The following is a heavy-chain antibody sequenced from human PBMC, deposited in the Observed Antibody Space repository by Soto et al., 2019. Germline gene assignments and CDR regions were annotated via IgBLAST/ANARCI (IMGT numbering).Heavy chain of an antibody. Sequence: GYSVKVSCKASGYTFTSYGISWVRQAPGQGLEWMGWISAYNGNTNYAQKLQGRVTMTTDTSTSTAYMELRSLRSDDTAVYYCARDKCSSTRCYRPNWFDLWGQGTLVTV. CDR3: ARDKCSSTRCYRPNWFDL. CDR1: GYTFTSYG. V-gene: IGHV1-18*04. CDR2: ISAYNGNT. D-gene: IGHD2-2*02. J-gene: IGHJ5*02.